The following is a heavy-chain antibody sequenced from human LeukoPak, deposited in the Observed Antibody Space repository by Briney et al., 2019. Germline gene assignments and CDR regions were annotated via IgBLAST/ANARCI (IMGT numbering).Heavy chain of an antibody. J-gene: IGHJ4*02. V-gene: IGHV4-59*08. CDR3: ARVIAVAGKRGWGVEYYFDY. CDR1: GGSISTYY. Sequence: SETQSLTCTVSGGSISTYYWSWIRQPPGKGLEWIGYIYYSGSTNYNPSLKSRVTISVDKSKNQFSLRLSSVTAADTAVYYCARVIAVAGKRGWGVEYYFDYWGQGTLVTVSS. D-gene: IGHD6-19*01. CDR2: IYYSGST.